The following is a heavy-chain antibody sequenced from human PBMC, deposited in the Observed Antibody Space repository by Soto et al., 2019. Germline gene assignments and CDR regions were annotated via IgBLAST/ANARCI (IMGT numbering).Heavy chain of an antibody. CDR3: AKGTTAVYCFDF. CDR2: ISATGGSA. D-gene: IGHD2-15*01. CDR1: GFTFSSYA. J-gene: IGHJ4*02. V-gene: IGHV3-23*01. Sequence: DVQLLESGGGLVQPGGSLRLSCAASGFTFSSYAMSWVRQAPGKGLEWVSAISATGGSAFYADSVKGRFTISRDNSKNTVFLQIDSLVTGDTAVYYCAKGTTAVYCFDFWGQGTLVTVSS.